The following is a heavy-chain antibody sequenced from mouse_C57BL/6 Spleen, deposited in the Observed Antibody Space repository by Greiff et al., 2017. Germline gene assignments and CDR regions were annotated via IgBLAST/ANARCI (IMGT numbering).Heavy chain of an antibody. J-gene: IGHJ4*01. CDR1: GYTFTDYY. CDR2: INPNNGGT. D-gene: IGHD1-1*01. V-gene: IGHV1-18*01. Sequence: EVQLQESGPELVKPGASVKIPCKASGYTFTDYYMDWVKQSPGKSLEWIGDINPNNGGTIYNQKFKGKATLTVDKSSSTAYMERRSLTSEDTAVYYSARSGCYRGAMDYWGQGTSVTVSS. CDR3: ARSGCYRGAMDY.